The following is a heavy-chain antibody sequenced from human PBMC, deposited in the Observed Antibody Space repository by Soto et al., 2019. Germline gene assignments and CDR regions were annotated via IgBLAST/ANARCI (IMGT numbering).Heavy chain of an antibody. CDR1: GYSFTNYW. CDR2: IYPGDSDT. D-gene: IGHD2-2*01. V-gene: IGHV5-51*01. CDR3: ARREVVTARASHFDY. Sequence: GESLKISCQGSGYSFTNYWIGWVRQIPGRGLEWMGIIYPGDSDTTYSPSFQGQVSISVDKSITTAYLHWRSLKASHTAIYFCARREVVTARASHFDYWGQGTLVTVSS. J-gene: IGHJ4*02.